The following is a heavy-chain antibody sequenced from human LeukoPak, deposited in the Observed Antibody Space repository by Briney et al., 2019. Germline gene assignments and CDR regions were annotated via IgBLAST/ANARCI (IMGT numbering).Heavy chain of an antibody. D-gene: IGHD2-2*02. V-gene: IGHV3-11*01. CDR1: GFTFSDYY. CDR2: ISSSGSTI. J-gene: IGHJ1*01. Sequence: PGGSLRLSCAASGFTFSDYYMSWIRQAPGKGLEWVSYISSSGSTIYYADSVKGRFTISRDNAKNSLYLQMNSLRAEDTAVYHCARDYEVVVPAAIPSGYPSSHGYFQHWGQGTLVTVSS. CDR3: ARDYEVVVPAAIPSGYPSSHGYFQH.